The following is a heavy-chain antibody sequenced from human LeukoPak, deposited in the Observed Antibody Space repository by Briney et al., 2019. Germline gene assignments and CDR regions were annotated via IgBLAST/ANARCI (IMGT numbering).Heavy chain of an antibody. V-gene: IGHV1-8*02. CDR2: VNPKSGSK. CDR3: ARGVSIRRTAWAY. CDR1: GYDFNHYD. Sequence: GASVKVSCKASGYDFNHYDIIWVRQAAGPGLEWVGWVNPKSGSKAYAQKFQGRVTMTSSSSITTVYMERSSLRSDDSAVYYCARGVSIRRTAWAYWGQGTLVTVSS. J-gene: IGHJ4*02. D-gene: IGHD3-3*02.